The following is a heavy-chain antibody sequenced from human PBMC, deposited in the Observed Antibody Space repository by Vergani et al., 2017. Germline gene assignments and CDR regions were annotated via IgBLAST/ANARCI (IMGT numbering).Heavy chain of an antibody. J-gene: IGHJ3*02. D-gene: IGHD2-2*01. CDR1: GFTFSAYN. CDR3: ARLGYCSSTTCRQAFDI. Sequence: EVQLVESGGGLVQPGGSLRLSCAASGFTFSAYNMDWVRQAPGKGLEWVGRTRNKANSYTTEYAASVKGRFTISRDDSKNSLYLQMNSLKIEDTAVYYCARLGYCSSTTCRQAFDIWGQGTMVTVSS. V-gene: IGHV3-72*01. CDR2: TRNKANSYTT.